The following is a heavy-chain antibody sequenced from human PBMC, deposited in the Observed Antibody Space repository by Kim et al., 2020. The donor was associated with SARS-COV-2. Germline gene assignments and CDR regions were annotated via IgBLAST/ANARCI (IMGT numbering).Heavy chain of an antibody. V-gene: IGHV1-46*01. D-gene: IGHD3-22*01. CDR3: ARDYYYDSSGEFDY. J-gene: IGHJ4*02. Sequence: AQRFQGRVTMTSDTSTPTVYMELSYLRSEDTAVYYCARDYYYDSSGEFDYWGQGTLVTVSS.